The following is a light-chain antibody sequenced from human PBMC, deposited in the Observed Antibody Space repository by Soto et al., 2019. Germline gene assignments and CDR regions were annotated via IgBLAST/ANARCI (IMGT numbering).Light chain of an antibody. CDR1: QTIDSW. Sequence: DIQMTQSTSTLSASVGDRVTITCRASQTIDSWLAWYQQRPGKPPNLLIYKASTLASGVPSRFSGSGSGTEFTLTISSLPPDDFATYYCQHYNSYSEAFGQGTKVDIK. V-gene: IGKV1-5*03. CDR2: KAS. CDR3: QHYNSYSEA. J-gene: IGKJ1*01.